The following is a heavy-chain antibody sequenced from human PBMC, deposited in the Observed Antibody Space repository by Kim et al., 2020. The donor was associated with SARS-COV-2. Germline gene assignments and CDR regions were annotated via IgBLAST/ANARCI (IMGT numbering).Heavy chain of an antibody. D-gene: IGHD5-12*01. V-gene: IGHV3-11*01. J-gene: IGHJ4*02. CDR3: ASPYSGKQGRDFDY. Sequence: ADTVKGRFTITRDNAKNSLYLQMSSLRAEDTAVYYCASPYSGKQGRDFDYWGQGTLVTVSS.